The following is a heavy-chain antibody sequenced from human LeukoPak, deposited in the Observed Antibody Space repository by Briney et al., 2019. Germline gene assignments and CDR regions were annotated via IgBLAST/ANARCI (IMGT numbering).Heavy chain of an antibody. D-gene: IGHD3-10*01. J-gene: IGHJ3*02. CDR3: ARVRSGSYDAFDI. CDR2: INHSGST. V-gene: IGHV4-34*01. CDR1: GGSFSGYY. Sequence: SETLSLTCAVYGGSFSGYYWSWIRQPPGKGLGWIGEINHSGSTNYNPSLKSRVTISVDKSKNQFSLKLSSVTAADTAVYYCARVRSGSYDAFDIWGQGTMVTVSS.